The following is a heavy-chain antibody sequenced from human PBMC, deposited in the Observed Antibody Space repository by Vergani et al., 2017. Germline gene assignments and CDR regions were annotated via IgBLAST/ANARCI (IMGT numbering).Heavy chain of an antibody. CDR3: ARAPFFTMVRGIGMNYFDY. CDR1: GWSFSGYY. V-gene: IGHV4-34*01. J-gene: IGHJ4*02. CDR2: INHSGST. D-gene: IGHD3-10*01. Sequence: QVQLQQWGAGLLKPSETLSLTCAVYGWSFSGYYWSWIRQPPGKGLEWIGEINHSGSTNYNPSLKSRVTISVDTSKNQFSLKLSSVTAADTAVYYCARAPFFTMVRGIGMNYFDYWGQGTLVTVSS.